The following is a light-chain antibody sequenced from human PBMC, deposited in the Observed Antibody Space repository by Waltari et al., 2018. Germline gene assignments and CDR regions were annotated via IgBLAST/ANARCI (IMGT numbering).Light chain of an antibody. V-gene: IGLV3-21*03. J-gene: IGLJ1*01. CDR2: DDS. CDR3: QVWEGSSDHYV. Sequence: SYVLTQPASVSVAPGKTARITCEGNNIGGKTVHWYQLRPGQAPVLVVHDDSDRPSGIPERFSGSNAGNAATLTISGVEVEDEGDYYCQVWEGSSDHYVFGTGTAVSV. CDR1: NIGGKT.